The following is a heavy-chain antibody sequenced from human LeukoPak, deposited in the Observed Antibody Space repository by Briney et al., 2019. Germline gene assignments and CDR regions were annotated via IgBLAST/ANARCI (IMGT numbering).Heavy chain of an antibody. CDR3: ARDAPTYSGSYGRVY. CDR2: IYTSGST. J-gene: IGHJ4*02. V-gene: IGHV4-61*02. D-gene: IGHD1-26*01. CDR1: GGSISSGSYY. Sequence: SQTLSLTCTVSGGSISSGSYYWSWIRQPAGKGLEWIGRIYTSGSTNYNPSLKSRVTISVDTSKNQFSLKLSSVTAADTAVYYCARDAPTYSGSYGRVYWGQRTLVTVSS.